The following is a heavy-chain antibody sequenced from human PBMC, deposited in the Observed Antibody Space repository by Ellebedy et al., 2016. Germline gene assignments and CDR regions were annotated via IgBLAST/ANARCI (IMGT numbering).Heavy chain of an antibody. J-gene: IGHJ4*02. CDR1: GFTFDDYA. CDR3: AKDIQEYYYGSGSYSH. Sequence: SLKISCAASGFTFDDYAMHWVRQAPGKGLEWVSGISWNSGSIGYADSVKGRFTISRDNAKNSLYLQMNSLRAEDTALYYCAKDIQEYYYGSGSYSHWGQGTLVTVSS. V-gene: IGHV3-9*01. D-gene: IGHD3-10*01. CDR2: ISWNSGSI.